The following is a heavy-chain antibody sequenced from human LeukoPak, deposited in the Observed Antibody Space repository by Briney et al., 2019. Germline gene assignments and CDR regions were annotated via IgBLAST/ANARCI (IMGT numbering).Heavy chain of an antibody. CDR1: GYTFTSYG. Sequence: ASVKVSCKASGYTFTSYGISWVRQAPGQGLEWMGGIIPIFGTANYAQKFQGRVTITADESTSTAYMELSSLRSEDTAVYYCARDLYPYGGNSYFDYWGQGTLVTVSS. CDR2: IIPIFGTA. V-gene: IGHV1-69*13. CDR3: ARDLYPYGGNSYFDY. D-gene: IGHD4-23*01. J-gene: IGHJ4*02.